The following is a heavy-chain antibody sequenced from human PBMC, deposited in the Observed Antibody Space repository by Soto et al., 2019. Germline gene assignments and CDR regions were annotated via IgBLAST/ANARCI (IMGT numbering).Heavy chain of an antibody. J-gene: IGHJ4*02. D-gene: IGHD3-10*01. CDR2: ISGGGDTT. CDR3: AKGRGGSGSLTPRVDF. Sequence: EVQLLESGGGLVQPGGSLRLSCAASGFTFNNYAMTWVRQAPGKGLEWVSAISGGGDTTSYADSVKGRFTVSRDGSKNTQYLQMSSLRAEDTALYYCAKGRGGSGSLTPRVDFCGQGTLVTVSS. CDR1: GFTFNNYA. V-gene: IGHV3-23*01.